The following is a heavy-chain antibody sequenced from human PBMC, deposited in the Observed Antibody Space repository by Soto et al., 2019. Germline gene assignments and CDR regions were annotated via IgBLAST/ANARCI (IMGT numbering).Heavy chain of an antibody. V-gene: IGHV3-48*01. CDR3: AREGSSSTWYPLDY. CDR2: ISSSSSTM. Sequence: MNRVRQAPGKGLEWVSYISSSSSTMYFADSVKGRFTISRDNAKNSLYLQMNSLRAEDTAVYYCAREGSSSTWYPLDYWGQGTLVTVSS. J-gene: IGHJ4*02. D-gene: IGHD6-13*01.